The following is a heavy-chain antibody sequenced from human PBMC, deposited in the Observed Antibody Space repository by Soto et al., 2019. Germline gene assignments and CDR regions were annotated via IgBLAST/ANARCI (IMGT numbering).Heavy chain of an antibody. Sequence: EVQLVESGGGLVQPGGSLRLSCAASGFTVSSKYMSWVRQAPGKGLEWVSLIQSGGSTYYAGSVKGRFTISRDNSENTLFLQMNSLRVEDTAVYYCTRDDAHCSGGRCYGVPMDVWGKGPRSPSPQ. V-gene: IGHV3-66*01. J-gene: IGHJ6*04. CDR2: IQSGGST. CDR3: TRDDAHCSGGRCYGVPMDV. D-gene: IGHD2-15*01. CDR1: GFTVSSKY.